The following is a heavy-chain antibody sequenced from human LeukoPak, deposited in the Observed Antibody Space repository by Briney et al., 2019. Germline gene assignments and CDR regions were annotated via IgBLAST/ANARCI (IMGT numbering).Heavy chain of an antibody. CDR1: GFTFSSYA. V-gene: IGHV3-23*01. D-gene: IGHD3-3*01. CDR3: AKGLSIFGVVIIQEGDPYYFDY. J-gene: IGHJ4*02. Sequence: GGSLGLSCAASGFTFSSYAMSWVRQAPGKGLEWVSAISGSGGSTYYADSVKGRFTISRDNSKNTLYLQMNSLRAEDTAVYYCAKGLSIFGVVIIQEGDPYYFDYWGQGTLVTVSS. CDR2: ISGSGGST.